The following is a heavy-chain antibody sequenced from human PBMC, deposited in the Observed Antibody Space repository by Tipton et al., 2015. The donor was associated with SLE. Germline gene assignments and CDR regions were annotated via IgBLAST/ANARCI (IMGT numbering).Heavy chain of an antibody. CDR3: ARHADESGLS. CDR1: GYSISSGYY. CDR2: IYHSGST. Sequence: TLSLTCAVSGYSISSGYYWGWIRQPPGKGLEWIGSIYHSGSTYYNPSLKSRLTISVDTSKNQFSLKLSSVTAADTAVYYCARHADESGLSWGQGTLVTVSS. V-gene: IGHV4-38-2*01. J-gene: IGHJ4*02. D-gene: IGHD3/OR15-3a*01.